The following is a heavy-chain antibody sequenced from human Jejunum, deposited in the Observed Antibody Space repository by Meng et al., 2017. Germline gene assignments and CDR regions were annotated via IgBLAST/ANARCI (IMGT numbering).Heavy chain of an antibody. J-gene: IGHJ4*02. D-gene: IGHD6-19*01. Sequence: GGSLRLSCAASGFTFSSYEMNWVRQAPGKGLEWVSYISDSGTTIYYADSVKGRFTISRDNAKNSLYLQMNSLRAKDTAVYYCARDMAVAGNTRPYYFDYWGQGTLVTVSS. CDR3: ARDMAVAGNTRPYYFDY. CDR1: GFTFSSYE. CDR2: ISDSGTTI. V-gene: IGHV3-48*03.